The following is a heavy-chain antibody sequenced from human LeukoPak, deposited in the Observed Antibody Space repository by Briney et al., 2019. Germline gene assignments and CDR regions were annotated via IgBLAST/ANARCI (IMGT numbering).Heavy chain of an antibody. D-gene: IGHD3-22*01. V-gene: IGHV5-51*01. CDR1: GFSLTSNW. Sequence: GESLKISCKGSGFSLTSNWIGWVRQMPGKGLEWMGIIYPADSDTRYSPSFQGQVTISADKSISTAYLQWSSLKASDTATYFCARDIDSRFDYWGQGTLVTVSS. J-gene: IGHJ4*02. CDR3: ARDIDSRFDY. CDR2: IYPADSDT.